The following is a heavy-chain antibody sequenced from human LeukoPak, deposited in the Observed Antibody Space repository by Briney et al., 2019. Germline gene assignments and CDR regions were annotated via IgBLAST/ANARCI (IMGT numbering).Heavy chain of an antibody. CDR2: ISWDSDSI. CDR3: AKGGGGRLIYYYYMDV. Sequence: GGSLRLSCAASGFIFDDYAMHWVRQAPGKGLEWVSGISWDSDSIDYADSVRGRFTISRDNAKNSLYLKMKSLRAEDMALYYCAKGGGGRLIYYYYMDVWGKGTTVTVSS. CDR1: GFIFDDYA. J-gene: IGHJ6*03. V-gene: IGHV3-9*03. D-gene: IGHD3-16*01.